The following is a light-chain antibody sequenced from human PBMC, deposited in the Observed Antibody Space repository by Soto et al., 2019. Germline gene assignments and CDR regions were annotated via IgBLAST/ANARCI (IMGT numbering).Light chain of an antibody. CDR1: SSDVGGYNY. CDR3: SSYAGSNNLGV. V-gene: IGLV2-8*01. CDR2: EVS. J-gene: IGLJ3*02. Sequence: QSALTQPPSASGSRGQSVTISCTGTSSDVGGYNYVSWHQQHPGKAPKLMIYEVSKRPSGVPDRFSGSKSGNTAYLTVSGPQPEDEADYYCSSYAGSNNLGVFGGGTKLTVL.